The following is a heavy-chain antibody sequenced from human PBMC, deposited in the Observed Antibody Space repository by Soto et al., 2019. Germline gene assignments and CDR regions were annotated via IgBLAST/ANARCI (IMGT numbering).Heavy chain of an antibody. CDR1: GFSFSGSA. J-gene: IGHJ2*01. CDR3: ASLPNIDGGTGARYFDL. D-gene: IGHD3-16*01. Sequence: GGSLRLSCAASGFSFSGSAMYWVRKASGKGLEWIGRMSNNISRYATVYAASVSGRIIISRDDSKNTAYLQMYSLETEETAVYYCASLPNIDGGTGARYFDLWGRSALVTVSS. CDR2: MSNNISRYAT. V-gene: IGHV3-73*01.